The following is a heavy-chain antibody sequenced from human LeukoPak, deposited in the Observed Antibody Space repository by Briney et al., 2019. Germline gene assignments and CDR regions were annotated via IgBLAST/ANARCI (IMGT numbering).Heavy chain of an antibody. CDR3: ARQEGSGYDWVSGYAYYYYYGMDV. Sequence: PSETLSLTCTVSGGSISSSSYYWGWIRQPPGKGLEWIGCIYYSGSTYYNPSLKSRVTISVDTSKNQFSLKLSSVTATDTAVYYCARQEGSGYDWVSGYAYYYYYGMDVWGQGTTVTVSS. D-gene: IGHD5-12*01. J-gene: IGHJ6*02. V-gene: IGHV4-39*01. CDR1: GGSISSSSYY. CDR2: IYYSGST.